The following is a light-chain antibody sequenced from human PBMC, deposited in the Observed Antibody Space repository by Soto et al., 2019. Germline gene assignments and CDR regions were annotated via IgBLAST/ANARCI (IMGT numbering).Light chain of an antibody. V-gene: IGKV3-15*01. CDR2: GAS. J-gene: IGKJ1*01. Sequence: EVVMTQSPATLSVSPGERGTLSCRASQSIGSDIAWYQKKPGQAPRLLIYGASTRATGIPVRFSGSGSGTEFTLTINSLQSVDFGVYYCQQYNNWPPWTFGQGTKV. CDR1: QSIGSD. CDR3: QQYNNWPPWT.